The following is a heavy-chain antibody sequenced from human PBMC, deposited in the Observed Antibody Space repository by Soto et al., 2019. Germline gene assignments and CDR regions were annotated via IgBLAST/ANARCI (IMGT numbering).Heavy chain of an antibody. CDR1: GCTFNSYDRHA. CDR2: SRSTGANT. J-gene: IGHJ4*01. D-gene: IGHD2-8*01. Sequence: XGSLRLPFAASGCTFNSYDRHAMSWVREYPGKGPEVVSSSRSTGANTHYERSVPSRFNTSKNPFWHTLHPHTDGLRAEDTAAHCCVSWVSAHFDDWGQGTPVTVSS. CDR3: VSWVSAHFDD. V-gene: IGHV3-23*01.